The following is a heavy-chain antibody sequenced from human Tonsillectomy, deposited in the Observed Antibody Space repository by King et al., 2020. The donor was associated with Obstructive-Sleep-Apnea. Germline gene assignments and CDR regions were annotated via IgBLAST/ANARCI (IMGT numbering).Heavy chain of an antibody. V-gene: IGHV4-4*07. Sequence: QLQESGPGLVEPSETLSLTCTVSGASVNNFYLSWSRQPAGEGLEWSGRIYTSGSTDYDPSLQSRVTLSVDTSNNQFSLKLTSVTAADTAVYYCARLGETIYYYYGMDVWGQGTTVTVSS. J-gene: IGHJ6*02. CDR1: GASVNNFY. CDR3: ARLGETIYYYYGMDV. CDR2: IYTSGST. D-gene: IGHD1-7*01.